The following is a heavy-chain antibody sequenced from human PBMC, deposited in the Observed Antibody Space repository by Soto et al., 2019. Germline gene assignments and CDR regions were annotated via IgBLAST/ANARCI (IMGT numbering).Heavy chain of an antibody. CDR2: VNPGNGTT. CDR1: GYTFTAYY. D-gene: IGHD2-8*01. CDR3: ARDTHANFDY. V-gene: IGHV1-2*02. Sequence: GASVNVSCKXSGYTFTAYYMHWVRQAPGQGLEWMGWVNPGNGTTSFAQKFQGRVTMTRDTSISTAYMELSGLRSDDTAMYYCARDTHANFDYWGQGTLVTVSS. J-gene: IGHJ4*02.